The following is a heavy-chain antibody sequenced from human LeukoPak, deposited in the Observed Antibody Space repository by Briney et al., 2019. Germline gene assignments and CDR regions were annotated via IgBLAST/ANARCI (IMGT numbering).Heavy chain of an antibody. CDR3: ARDPLSGYSSSWYFDY. D-gene: IGHD6-13*01. V-gene: IGHV3-21*01. J-gene: IGHJ4*02. CDR1: GFTLQSYK. CDR2: ISSSSSYI. Sequence: WGAPRPSCAASGFTLQSYKIKRGRRAPGQGGGWGASISSSSSYIYYADSVKGRFTISRDNAKNSLYLQMNSLRAEDTAVYYCARDPLSGYSSSWYFDYWGQGTLVTVSS.